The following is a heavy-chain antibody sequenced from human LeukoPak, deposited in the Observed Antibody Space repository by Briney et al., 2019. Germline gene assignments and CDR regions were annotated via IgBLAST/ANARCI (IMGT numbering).Heavy chain of an antibody. Sequence: GASVKVSCKASGGTFSSYAISWVRQAPGQGLEWMGGIIPIFGTANYAQKFQGRVTITADESTSTAYMELSSLRSEDTAAYYCAKAGIPAGYYDYVWGSYRYTEGDYWGQGTLVTVSS. D-gene: IGHD3-16*02. CDR2: IIPIFGTA. J-gene: IGHJ4*02. CDR3: AKAGIPAGYYDYVWGSYRYTEGDY. V-gene: IGHV1-69*13. CDR1: GGTFSSYA.